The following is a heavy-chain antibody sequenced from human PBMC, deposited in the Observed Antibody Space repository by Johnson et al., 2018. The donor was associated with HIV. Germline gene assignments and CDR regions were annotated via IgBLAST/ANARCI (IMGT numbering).Heavy chain of an antibody. D-gene: IGHD5-24*01. CDR1: GFTFSDYY. CDR2: ISSSGSTI. Sequence: QVQLLESGGGLVKPGGSLRLSCAASGFTFSDYYMSWIRQAPGKGLAWVSYISSSGSTIYYADSVKGRFTISRDNAKNSLYLQMNSLRAEDTAVYHCAKDRDAYTLSTDAFDIWGQGTMVTVSS. J-gene: IGHJ3*02. CDR3: AKDRDAYTLSTDAFDI. V-gene: IGHV3-11*01.